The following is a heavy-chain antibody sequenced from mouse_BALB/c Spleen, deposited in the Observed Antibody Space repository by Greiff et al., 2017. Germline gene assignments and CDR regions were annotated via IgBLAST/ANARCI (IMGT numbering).Heavy chain of an antibody. CDR3: ARSGGYDGYYFDY. J-gene: IGHJ2*01. CDR1: GYAFSSYW. CDR2: IYPGDGDT. D-gene: IGHD2-2*01. Sequence: LVESGAELVRPGSSVKISCKASGYAFSSYWMNWVKQRPGQGLEWIGQIYPGDGDTNYNGKFKGKATLTADKSSSTAYMQLSSLTSEDSAVYFCARSGGYDGYYFDYWGQGTTLTVSS. V-gene: IGHV1-80*01.